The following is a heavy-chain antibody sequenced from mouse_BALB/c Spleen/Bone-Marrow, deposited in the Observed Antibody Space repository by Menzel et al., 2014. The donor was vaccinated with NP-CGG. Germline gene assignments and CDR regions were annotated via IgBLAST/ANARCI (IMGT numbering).Heavy chain of an antibody. Sequence: EVQLQQSGGGLVQPGGSLKLSCAASGFDFSRYWMSWVRQAPGKGLQWTGEINPESNTINYTPSLKDKFIISRDNAKNTLYLQMSKVRSEDTALYCCARLGYYGWFAYWGQGTLVTVSA. CDR1: GFDFSRYW. D-gene: IGHD2-3*01. V-gene: IGHV4-1*02. CDR3: ARLGYYGWFAY. J-gene: IGHJ3*01. CDR2: INPESNTI.